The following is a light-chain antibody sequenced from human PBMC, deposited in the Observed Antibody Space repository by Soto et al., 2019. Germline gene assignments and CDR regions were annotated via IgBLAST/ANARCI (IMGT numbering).Light chain of an antibody. CDR2: DAS. V-gene: IGKV1-5*01. CDR3: QQDNSYSWT. Sequence: DIQMTQSPSTLSASVGDRVTITCRASQSISSWLAWYQQKPGKAPKLLIYDASSLESGVPSRFSGSRSGTEFTLTISSLQPDDFATYYCQQDNSYSWTFGQGTKVDIK. CDR1: QSISSW. J-gene: IGKJ1*01.